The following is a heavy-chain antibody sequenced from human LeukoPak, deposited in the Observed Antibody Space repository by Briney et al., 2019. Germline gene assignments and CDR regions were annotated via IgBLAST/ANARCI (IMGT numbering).Heavy chain of an antibody. V-gene: IGHV3-9*01. CDR1: GFTFDDYA. CDR3: AKDITRGSSTNMIHY. J-gene: IGHJ4*02. D-gene: IGHD2-2*01. Sequence: GRSLRLSCAASGFTFDDYAMHWVRQAPGKGLEWVSGISWNSGSIGYADSVKGRFTISRDNAKNSLYLQMNSLRAEDTALYYCAKDITRGSSTNMIHYWGQGTLVTVSS. CDR2: ISWNSGSI.